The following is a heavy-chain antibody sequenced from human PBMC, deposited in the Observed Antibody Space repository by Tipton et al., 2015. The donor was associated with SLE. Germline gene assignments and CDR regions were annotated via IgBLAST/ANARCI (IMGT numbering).Heavy chain of an antibody. D-gene: IGHD3-10*01. CDR3: ARGREPALGWFDP. V-gene: IGHV4-39*07. CDR1: GGSISSSSYY. J-gene: IGHJ5*02. Sequence: GLVKPSETLSLTCNVSGGSISSSSYYWGWIRQPPGKGLEWIGSIYYSGSTYYNPSLKSRVTISVDTSKNQFSLKLSSVTAADTAVYYCARGREPALGWFDPWGQGTLVTVSS. CDR2: IYYSGST.